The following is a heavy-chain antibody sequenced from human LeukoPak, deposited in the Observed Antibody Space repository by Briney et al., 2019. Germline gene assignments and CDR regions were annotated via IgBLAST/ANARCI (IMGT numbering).Heavy chain of an antibody. CDR3: GKSPGSQLLTFDDY. Sequence: GGSLRLSCAASGFTFSSYAMSWVRQAPGKGLEWVSAISGSGVGTYYADSVKGRFTISRDNSKNTLYLQMNILGAEDTAVYYCGKSPGSQLLTFDDYWGQGTLVTVSS. CDR2: ISGSGVGT. J-gene: IGHJ4*02. D-gene: IGHD2-2*01. V-gene: IGHV3-23*01. CDR1: GFTFSSYA.